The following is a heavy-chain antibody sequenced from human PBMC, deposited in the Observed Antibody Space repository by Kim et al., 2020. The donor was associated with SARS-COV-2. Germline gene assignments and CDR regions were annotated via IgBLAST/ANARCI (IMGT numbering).Heavy chain of an antibody. J-gene: IGHJ3*02. Sequence: GGSLRLSCAASGFTFSSYWMSWVRQAPGKGLEWVANIKQDGSEKYYVDSVKGRFTISRDNAKNPLYLQMNSLRAEDTAVYYCAREQRHISMVRGDKAAFDIWGQGTIVTVSS. CDR3: AREQRHISMVRGDKAAFDI. D-gene: IGHD3-10*01. CDR2: IKQDGSEK. CDR1: GFTFSSYW. V-gene: IGHV3-7*03.